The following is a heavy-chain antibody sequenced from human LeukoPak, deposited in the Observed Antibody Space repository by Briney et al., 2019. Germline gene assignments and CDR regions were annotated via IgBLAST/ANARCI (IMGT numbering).Heavy chain of an antibody. D-gene: IGHD5-12*01. J-gene: IGHJ4*02. CDR1: GYTFTSYY. Sequence: ASVKVSCKASGYTFTSYYMHWVRQAPGQGLEWMGIINPSGGSTSYAQKFQGRVTITADESTSTAYMELSSLRSEDTAVYYCARGRGYSGYDEAYFDYWGQGTLVTVSS. CDR3: ARGRGYSGYDEAYFDY. CDR2: INPSGGST. V-gene: IGHV1-46*01.